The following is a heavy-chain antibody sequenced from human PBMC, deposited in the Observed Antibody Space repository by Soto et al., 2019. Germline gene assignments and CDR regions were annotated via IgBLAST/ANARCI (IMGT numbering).Heavy chain of an antibody. CDR2: IYSGGST. CDR1: GFTVSSNY. D-gene: IGHD3-22*01. Sequence: GGSLRLSCAASGFTVSSNYMSWVRQAPGKGLEWVSVIYSGGSTYYADPVKGRFTISRDNSKNTLYLQMNSLRAEDTAVYYCARAYYYDSSGKRPNYGRDAQGQGTTVTVSS. J-gene: IGHJ6*02. CDR3: ARAYYYDSSGKRPNYGRDA. V-gene: IGHV3-53*05.